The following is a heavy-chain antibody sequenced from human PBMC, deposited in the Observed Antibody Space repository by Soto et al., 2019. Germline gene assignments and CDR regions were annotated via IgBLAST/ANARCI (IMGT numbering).Heavy chain of an antibody. CDR1: GFTLQNYA. Sequence: GGSLRLSGTASGFTLQNYAMAWVRQAPGKGLEWVSTLIGGHYGTAYSYSVKGRLTVSRDNSKICRYLQMNSLGVDDTDMHFCAKGKSTGDIDWFEPWGQGSLVTVS. D-gene: IGHD3-10*01. J-gene: IGHJ5*02. V-gene: IGHV3-23*01. CDR3: AKGKSTGDIDWFEP. CDR2: LIGGHYGT.